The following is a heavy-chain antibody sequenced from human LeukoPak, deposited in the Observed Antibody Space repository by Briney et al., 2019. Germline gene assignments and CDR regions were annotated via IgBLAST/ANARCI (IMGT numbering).Heavy chain of an antibody. Sequence: ASVKVSCKVSGYTLTELPMHWVRQAPGKGLEWMGGFDPEDGETIYAQKFQGRVTMTEDTSTDTAYMELSSLRSEDTAVYYCATGDYSNYNYYYGMDVWGQGTTVTVSS. CDR1: GYTLTELP. CDR2: FDPEDGET. D-gene: IGHD4-4*01. J-gene: IGHJ6*02. V-gene: IGHV1-24*01. CDR3: ATGDYSNYNYYYGMDV.